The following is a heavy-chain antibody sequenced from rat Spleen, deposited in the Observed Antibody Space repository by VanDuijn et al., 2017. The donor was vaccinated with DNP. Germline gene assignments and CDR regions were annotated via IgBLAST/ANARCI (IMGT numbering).Heavy chain of an antibody. J-gene: IGHJ2*01. CDR1: GFNFNDYW. V-gene: IGHV4-2*01. CDR2: INKDSSKI. Sequence: EVKLVESGGGLVQPGRSLKLSCAASGFNFNDYWMGWVRQAPGKGLEWIGEINKDSSKINYAPSLKEKFTISRDNDQHTLSLQMSRLVAEDTAIFYCVKGPNYGVYSDYFDYWGQGVMVTVSS. D-gene: IGHD1-11*01. CDR3: VKGPNYGVYSDYFDY.